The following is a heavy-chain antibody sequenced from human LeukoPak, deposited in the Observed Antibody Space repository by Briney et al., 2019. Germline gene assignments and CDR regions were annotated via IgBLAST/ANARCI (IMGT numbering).Heavy chain of an antibody. V-gene: IGHV4-31*08. CDR1: GGSISSGGYY. CDR3: ALTSSIAARRRDAFDI. CDR2: IYYSGST. Sequence: SETLSLTCTVSGGSISSGGYYWSWIRQHPGKGLEWIGYIYYSGSTYYNPSLKSRVTISVDTSKNQFSLKLSSVTAADTAVYYCALTSSIAARRRDAFDIWSQGTMVTVSS. J-gene: IGHJ3*02. D-gene: IGHD6-6*01.